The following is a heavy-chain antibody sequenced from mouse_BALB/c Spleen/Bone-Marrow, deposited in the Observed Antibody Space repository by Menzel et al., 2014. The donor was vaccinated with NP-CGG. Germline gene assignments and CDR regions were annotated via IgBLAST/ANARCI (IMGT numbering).Heavy chain of an antibody. D-gene: IGHD1-1*01. CDR2: IWAGGST. CDR1: EFSLTSYG. J-gene: IGHJ3*01. Sequence: VKLMESGPGLVAPSQSLSITCTVSEFSLTSYGVHWVRQPPGKGLEWLGVIWAGGSTNYNSALMSRLSISKDNSKGQVFLKMNSLQTDDTAMYYCARGGSSRAWFAYWGQGTLVTVSA. CDR3: ARGGSSRAWFAY. V-gene: IGHV2-9*02.